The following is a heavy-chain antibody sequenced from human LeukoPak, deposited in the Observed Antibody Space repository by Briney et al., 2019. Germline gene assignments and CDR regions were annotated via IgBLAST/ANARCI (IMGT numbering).Heavy chain of an antibody. V-gene: IGHV3-30*18. J-gene: IGHJ4*02. CDR1: GLTFSSYG. Sequence: PGGSLRLSCAASGLTFSSYGMHWVRQAPGKGLEWVAVISYDGSNKYYADSVKGRFTISRDNSKNTLYLQMNSLRAEDTAVYYCAKDRGDDYGDYLPLHWGQGTLVTVSS. CDR2: ISYDGSNK. CDR3: AKDRGDDYGDYLPLH. D-gene: IGHD4-17*01.